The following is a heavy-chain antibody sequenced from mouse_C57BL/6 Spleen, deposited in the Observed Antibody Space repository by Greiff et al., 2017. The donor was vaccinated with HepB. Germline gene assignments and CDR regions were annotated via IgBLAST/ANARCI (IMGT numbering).Heavy chain of an antibody. CDR2: IYPGDGDT. J-gene: IGHJ2*01. V-gene: IGHV1-80*01. D-gene: IGHD1-1*01. CDR3: ARSLTTVVFDY. CDR1: GYTFTSYW. Sequence: QVQLQQPGTELVKPGASVKLSCKASGYTFTSYWMNWVKQRPGKGLEWIGQIYPGDGDTNYNGKFKGKATLTADKSSSTAYMQLSSLTSEDSAVYFCARSLTTVVFDYWGQGTTLTVSS.